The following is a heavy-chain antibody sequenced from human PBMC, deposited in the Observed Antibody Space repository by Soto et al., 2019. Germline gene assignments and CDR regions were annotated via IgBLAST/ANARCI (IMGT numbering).Heavy chain of an antibody. D-gene: IGHD3-10*01. Sequence: EVQLVESGGGLVQPGGSLRLSCAASGFTFSSYWMSWVRQAPGKGLEWVSNIKQDGSEKYYVDSVKGRFTISRDNAKNSRYLQMNSLRAEDTAVYYWARAASGRRYDYWGQGTLVTVSS. CDR2: IKQDGSEK. CDR3: ARAASGRRYDY. J-gene: IGHJ4*02. V-gene: IGHV3-7*01. CDR1: GFTFSSYW.